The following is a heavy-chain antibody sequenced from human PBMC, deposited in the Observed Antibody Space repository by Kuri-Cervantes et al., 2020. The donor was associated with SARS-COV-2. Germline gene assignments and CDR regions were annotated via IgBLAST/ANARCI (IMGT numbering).Heavy chain of an antibody. CDR1: GFTFSSYS. CDR2: ISSSSSYI. V-gene: IGHV3-21*04. D-gene: IGHD5-24*01. CDR3: IKGGANAYMTFFEY. J-gene: IGHJ4*02. Sequence: GESLKISCAASGFTFSSYSMNWVRQAPGKGLEWVSSISSSSSYIYYADSVKGRFTISRDNAKNSLYLQMNNLRGEDMALYYCIKGGANAYMTFFEYWGQGTLVTDSS.